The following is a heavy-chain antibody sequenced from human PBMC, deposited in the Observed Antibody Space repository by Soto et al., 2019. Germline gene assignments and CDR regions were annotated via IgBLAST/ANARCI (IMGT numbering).Heavy chain of an antibody. Sequence: GASVKVSCKASGYTFTSYDINWVRQATGQGLERMGLMNPNSGNTGYAQKFQGRVTMTRNTSISTAYMELSSLRSEDTAVYYCAGRIAAAGTTLDYYYGMDVWGQGTTVTVSS. J-gene: IGHJ6*02. V-gene: IGHV1-8*01. CDR1: GYTFTSYD. CDR3: AGRIAAAGTTLDYYYGMDV. CDR2: MNPNSGNT. D-gene: IGHD6-13*01.